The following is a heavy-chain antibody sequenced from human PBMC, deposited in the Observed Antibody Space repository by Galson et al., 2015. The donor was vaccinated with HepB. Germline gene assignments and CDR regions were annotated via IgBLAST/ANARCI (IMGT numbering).Heavy chain of an antibody. CDR1: GYTFTTYA. Sequence: SVKVSCKASGYTFTTYAMHWVRQAPGQRLEWMGWINVGNDNTKYSQKFQGRVTITRDTSASTAYMELSSLGSEDTAVYYCAGGGYSSSWYSGLDYWGQGTLVTVSS. V-gene: IGHV1-3*01. CDR3: AGGGYSSSWYSGLDY. J-gene: IGHJ4*02. D-gene: IGHD6-13*01. CDR2: INVGNDNT.